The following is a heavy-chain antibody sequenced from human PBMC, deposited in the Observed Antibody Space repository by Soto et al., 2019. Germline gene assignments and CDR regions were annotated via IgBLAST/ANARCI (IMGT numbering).Heavy chain of an antibody. Sequence: GESLKISCKGSGYSFTSYWIGWVRQMPGKGLEWMGIIDPGDSDTGYSPSFQGQVTISVDKSNSIAYLQWRSLKASDTAMYYCARLGPFSRIVVVNAFDIWGQGTMVTVSS. J-gene: IGHJ3*02. V-gene: IGHV5-51*01. CDR2: IDPGDSDT. D-gene: IGHD3-22*01. CDR3: ARLGPFSRIVVVNAFDI. CDR1: GYSFTSYW.